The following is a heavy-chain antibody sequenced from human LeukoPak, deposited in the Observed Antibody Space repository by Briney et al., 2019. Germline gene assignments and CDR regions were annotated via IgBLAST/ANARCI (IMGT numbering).Heavy chain of an antibody. V-gene: IGHV1-69*01. CDR1: GGTFSSYA. CDR3: ARDLGYCSGGSCYDSHYYYMDV. Sequence: SVTVSCKASGGTFSSYAISWVRQAPGQGLEWMGGIIPIFGTANYAQKFQGRVTITADESTSTAYMELSSLRSEDTAVYYCARDLGYCSGGSCYDSHYYYMDVWGKGTTVTVSS. CDR2: IIPIFGTA. D-gene: IGHD2-15*01. J-gene: IGHJ6*03.